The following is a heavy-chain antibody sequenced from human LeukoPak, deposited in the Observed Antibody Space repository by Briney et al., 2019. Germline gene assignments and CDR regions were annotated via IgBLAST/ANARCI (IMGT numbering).Heavy chain of an antibody. CDR1: GYTFTGYY. Sequence: GASVKVSCKASGYTFTGYYMHWVRQAPGQGLEWMGWINPNSGGTNYAQKFQGWVTMTRDTSISTAYMELSRLRSDDTAVYYCARDVSVWGSYLARGNFDYWGQGTLVTVSS. V-gene: IGHV1-2*04. CDR3: ARDVSVWGSYLARGNFDY. J-gene: IGHJ4*02. CDR2: INPNSGGT. D-gene: IGHD3-16*02.